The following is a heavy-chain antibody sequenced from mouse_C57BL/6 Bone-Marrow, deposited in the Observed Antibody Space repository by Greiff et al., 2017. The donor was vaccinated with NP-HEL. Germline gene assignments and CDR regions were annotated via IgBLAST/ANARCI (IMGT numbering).Heavy chain of an antibody. CDR3: ARGYYGSSLYYFDY. Sequence: QVQLKESGAELVKPGASVKMSCKASGYTFTTYPIEWMKQNHGKSLEWIGNFHPYNDDTKYNEKFKGKATLTVEKSSSTVYLELSRLTSDDSAVYYCARGYYGSSLYYFDYWGQGTTLTVSS. CDR1: GYTFTTYP. V-gene: IGHV1-47*01. D-gene: IGHD1-1*01. J-gene: IGHJ2*01. CDR2: FHPYNDDT.